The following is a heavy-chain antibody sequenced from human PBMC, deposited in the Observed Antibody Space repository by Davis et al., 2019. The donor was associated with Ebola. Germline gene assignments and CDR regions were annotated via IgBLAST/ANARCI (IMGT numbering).Heavy chain of an antibody. CDR1: GYSFTTYW. Sequence: GGSLRLSCKVSGYSFTTYWIAWVRQMPGKGLEWMGIIYPGDSDTRYSPSFRGQVTISADKSISTAYLQSSSLKASDTAMYYCARLDDGLELGNYWGQGTLVTVSS. CDR2: IYPGDSDT. CDR3: ARLDDGLELGNY. V-gene: IGHV5-51*01. J-gene: IGHJ4*02. D-gene: IGHD1-7*01.